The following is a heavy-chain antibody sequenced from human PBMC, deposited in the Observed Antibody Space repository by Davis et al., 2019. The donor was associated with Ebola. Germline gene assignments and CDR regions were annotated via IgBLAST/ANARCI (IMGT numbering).Heavy chain of an antibody. CDR3: ARVKSVEMATIFPIDWYFDL. V-gene: IGHV1-18*01. D-gene: IGHD5-24*01. CDR2: ISAYNGNT. CDR1: GYTFTSYG. Sequence: ASVKVSCKASGYTFTSYGISWVRQAPGQGLEWMGWISAYNGNTNYAQKLQGRVTMTTDTSTSTAYMELRSLRSDDTAVYYCARVKSVEMATIFPIDWYFDLWGRGTLVTVSS. J-gene: IGHJ2*01.